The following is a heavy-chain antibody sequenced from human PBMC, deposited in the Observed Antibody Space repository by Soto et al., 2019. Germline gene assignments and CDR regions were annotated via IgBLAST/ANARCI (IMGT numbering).Heavy chain of an antibody. Sequence: EVQVLESGGDLVQPGGSLRLSCEVSGLTLSNYAMTWVRQVPGKGLEWVASISSGGGSSHADSVKGRLTISRDNSKNKVYLQMNSLRDEDTAVYYCERDPNGDYVGAFDFWGQGTMVAVSS. CDR3: ERDPNGDYVGAFDF. J-gene: IGHJ3*01. CDR2: SISSGGGS. D-gene: IGHD4-17*01. V-gene: IGHV3-23*01. CDR1: GLTLSNYA.